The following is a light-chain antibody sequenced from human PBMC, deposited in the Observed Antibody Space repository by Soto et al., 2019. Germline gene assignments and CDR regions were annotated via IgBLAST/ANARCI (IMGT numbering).Light chain of an antibody. J-gene: IGKJ5*01. Sequence: IVMTQSPATLSVSPGERATLSWKASQSVSSTLAWYQQKPGQAPRLLLYGATTRATGIPARFSGSGSGTEFTLTISSLQSADFAVYYCQQYNNWPPITFGQGTRLEI. CDR2: GAT. CDR1: QSVSST. V-gene: IGKV3-15*01. CDR3: QQYNNWPPIT.